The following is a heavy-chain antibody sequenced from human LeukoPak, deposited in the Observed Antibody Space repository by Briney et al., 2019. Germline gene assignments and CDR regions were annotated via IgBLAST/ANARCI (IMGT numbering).Heavy chain of an antibody. CDR2: INSDGSST. J-gene: IGHJ5*02. Sequence: PGGSLRLSCAASGFTFRSYWMHCVPQSPGRRLVCVSRINSDGSSTSYADSVKGRFTISRDNAKNTLYLQMNSLRAEDTAVYYCARDKASGWFDPWGQGTLVTVSS. CDR1: GFTFRSYW. CDR3: ARDKASGWFDP. V-gene: IGHV3-74*01.